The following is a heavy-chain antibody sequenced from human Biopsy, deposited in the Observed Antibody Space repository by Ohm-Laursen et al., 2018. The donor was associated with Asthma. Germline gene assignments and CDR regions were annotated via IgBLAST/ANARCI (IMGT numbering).Heavy chain of an antibody. CDR3: AGGRYCSGASCLYGMDV. Sequence: SLRLSCAASGMSVSDYYMTWRRQSPGKGLVWLSHIGIKGTSIYYADSGKGRFTISRDNAKNSLFLQMNGLRADDTTVYFCAGGRYCSGASCLYGMDVWGQGTTVSVSS. D-gene: IGHD2-15*01. J-gene: IGHJ6*02. V-gene: IGHV3-11*01. CDR2: IGIKGTSI. CDR1: GMSVSDYY.